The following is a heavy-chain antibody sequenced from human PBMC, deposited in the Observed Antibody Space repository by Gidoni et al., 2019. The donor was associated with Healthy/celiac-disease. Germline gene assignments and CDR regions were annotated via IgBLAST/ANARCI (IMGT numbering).Heavy chain of an antibody. CDR2: ISSSSSYI. CDR1: GFTFSSYS. Sequence: EVQLVESGGGLVKPGGSLRLSCAASGFTFSSYSMNWVRQAPGKGLEWVSSISSSSSYIYYADSVKGRFTISRDNAKNSLYLQMNSLRAEDTAVYYCARMDCSSTSCYSGNFDYWGQGTLVTVSS. V-gene: IGHV3-21*01. D-gene: IGHD2-2*01. CDR3: ARMDCSSTSCYSGNFDY. J-gene: IGHJ4*02.